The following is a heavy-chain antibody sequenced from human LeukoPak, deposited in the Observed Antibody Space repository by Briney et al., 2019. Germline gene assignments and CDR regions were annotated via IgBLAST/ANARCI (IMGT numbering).Heavy chain of an antibody. D-gene: IGHD1-26*01. J-gene: IGHJ4*02. CDR3: ARVESIVGAPFDY. CDR2: MSPNNGDT. V-gene: IGHV1-8*01. CDR1: GYTFTSYD. Sequence: GASVKVSCKTSGYTFTSYDINWVRQAPGQGLEWLGWMSPNNGDTGYAQKFQDRVTMTRDTSTNTAYMELAALTSEDSAVYYCARVESIVGAPFDYWGQGTLVTVSS.